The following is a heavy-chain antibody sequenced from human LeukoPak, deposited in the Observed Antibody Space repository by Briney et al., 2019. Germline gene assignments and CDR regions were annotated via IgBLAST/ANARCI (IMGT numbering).Heavy chain of an antibody. V-gene: IGHV3-66*02. J-gene: IGHJ4*02. CDR1: GFTVSSNY. CDR2: IYSGGST. D-gene: IGHD4-17*01. CDR3: ARGPPPYGDYENY. Sequence: PGGSLRLSCAASGFTVSSNYMSWARQAPGKGLEWVSVIYSGGSTYYADSVKGRFTISRDNSKNTLYLQMNSLRAEDTAVYYCARGPPPYGDYENYWGQGTLVTVSS.